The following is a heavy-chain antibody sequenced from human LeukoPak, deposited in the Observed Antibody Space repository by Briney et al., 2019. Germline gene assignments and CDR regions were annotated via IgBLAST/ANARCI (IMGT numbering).Heavy chain of an antibody. CDR3: ARDSWVVVVPAFSAFDI. J-gene: IGHJ3*02. CDR2: ISAYNGNT. CDR1: GYTVTSYG. Sequence: GASVKVSCKASGYTVTSYGISWVRQAPGQGLEWMGWISAYNGNTNYAQKLQGRVTMTTDTSTSTAYMELRSLRSDDTAVYYCARDSWVVVVPAFSAFDIWGQGTMVTVSS. D-gene: IGHD2-2*01. V-gene: IGHV1-18*01.